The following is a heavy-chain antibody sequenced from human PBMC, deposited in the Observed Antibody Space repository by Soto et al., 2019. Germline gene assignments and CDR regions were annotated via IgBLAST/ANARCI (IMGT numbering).Heavy chain of an antibody. J-gene: IGHJ4*02. CDR2: ISSSSDII. CDR1: GFPFCRSE. V-gene: IGHV3-48*03. CDR3: AKDLGSYLSPAFDY. D-gene: IGHD1-26*01. Sequence: GGSLRLSCAASGFPFCRSEKNCVRQAPGKGLEWVSYISSSSDIIYYADSVKGRFTISRDNAKNSLYLQMNSLRADDTAVYYCAKDLGSYLSPAFDYWGLGTLVTVSS.